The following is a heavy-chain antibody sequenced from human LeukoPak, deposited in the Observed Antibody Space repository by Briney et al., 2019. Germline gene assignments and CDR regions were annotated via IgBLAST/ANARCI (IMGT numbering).Heavy chain of an antibody. V-gene: IGHV3-11*06. D-gene: IGHD1-14*01. Sequence: GGSLRLSCAASGLTFSDSYMTWIRQSPGQGLEWVSYVSIGTSHIKYADSVKGRFTISRDDAKNSLYLQMNSQRAEDTAVYYCARVVGDTGYYFDPWGQGTLVTVSS. J-gene: IGHJ4*02. CDR2: VSIGTSHI. CDR3: ARVVGDTGYYFDP. CDR1: GLTFSDSY.